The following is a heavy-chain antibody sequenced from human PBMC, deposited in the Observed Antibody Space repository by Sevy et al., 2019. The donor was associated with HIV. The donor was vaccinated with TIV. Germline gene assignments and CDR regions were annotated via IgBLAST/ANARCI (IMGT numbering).Heavy chain of an antibody. V-gene: IGHV3-7*01. Sequence: GGSLRLSCAASGFTFSSYWMSWVRQAPGKGLEWVATIKQDGSEKYYVDSVKGRFTISRDNAKNSLYLQMNSLRAEDTAVYYCARVITRGFGELLKGWGTTDYYGMDVWGQGTTVTVSS. CDR3: ARVITRGFGELLKGWGTTDYYGMDV. CDR2: IKQDGSEK. D-gene: IGHD3-10*01. CDR1: GFTFSSYW. J-gene: IGHJ6*02.